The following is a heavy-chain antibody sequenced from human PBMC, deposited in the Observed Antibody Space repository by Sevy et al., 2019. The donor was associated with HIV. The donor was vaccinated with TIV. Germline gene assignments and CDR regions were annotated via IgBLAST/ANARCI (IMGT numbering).Heavy chain of an antibody. V-gene: IGHV1-2*02. Sequence: ASVKVSCKASGYSFTEYYIHWVRQAPGQGLEWMGWINPNSGGTNYAQKFQGRVTMTRERSIRKAYMELSRLRADDTATYYCARGPAPLNMLRAKGTVGAEYFQNWGRGTQVTVSS. D-gene: IGHD3-10*01. CDR1: GYSFTEYY. J-gene: IGHJ1*01. CDR3: ARGPAPLNMLRAKGTVGAEYFQN. CDR2: INPNSGGT.